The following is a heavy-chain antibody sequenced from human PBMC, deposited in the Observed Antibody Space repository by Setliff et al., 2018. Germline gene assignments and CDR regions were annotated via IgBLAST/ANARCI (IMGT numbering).Heavy chain of an antibody. CDR2: IYSGGGT. CDR3: ARGPWKHSAYYYYYYMDV. Sequence: PGGSLRLSCAASGFTVSNNYMSWIRQAPGKGLEWVSVIYSGGGTNYADSVKGRFTISRDNSKNTLYLQMNSLRAEDTAVYYCARGPWKHSAYYYYYYMDVWGKGTTVTVSS. J-gene: IGHJ6*03. CDR1: GFTVSNNY. V-gene: IGHV3-53*01. D-gene: IGHD1-1*01.